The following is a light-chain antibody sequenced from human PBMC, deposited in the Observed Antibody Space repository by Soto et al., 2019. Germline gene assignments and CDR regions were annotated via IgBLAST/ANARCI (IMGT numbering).Light chain of an antibody. CDR1: QGISRW. Sequence: DIQMTQSPSVVSASVGDRVTITCRASQGISRWLAWYQQSPGKAPELLIYGASSLQSGVPSRFSGSGSGTDFTLTISSLQPEDFATYYCHQANSCPLTFGQGTRLEIK. CDR3: HQANSCPLT. CDR2: GAS. V-gene: IGKV1-12*01. J-gene: IGKJ5*01.